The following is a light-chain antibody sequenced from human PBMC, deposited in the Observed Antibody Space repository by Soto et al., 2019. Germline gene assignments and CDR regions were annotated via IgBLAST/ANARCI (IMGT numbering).Light chain of an antibody. Sequence: DIQMSQSPSSLSASVGDSVTITCRASQNIYTSVNWYQQNPGKAPKLLIFSSSSLRSGVPSRFSGSGSGTDFTLTINTLQSEDFATYYCQQSFSPLPITFGQGTRLEI. CDR1: QNIYTS. J-gene: IGKJ5*01. CDR3: QQSFSPLPIT. V-gene: IGKV1-39*01. CDR2: SSS.